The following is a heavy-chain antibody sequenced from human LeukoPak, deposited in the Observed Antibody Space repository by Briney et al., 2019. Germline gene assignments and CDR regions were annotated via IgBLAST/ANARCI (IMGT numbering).Heavy chain of an antibody. Sequence: PGGSLRLSCAASGFTFSSYALSWVRQAPGKGLEWVSSISISASSTSYADSVKGRFTISRDNSNNMLYLQMDSLRAEDTALYYCAKEKGGGKPFDYWGQGTLVTVSS. V-gene: IGHV3-23*01. J-gene: IGHJ4*02. D-gene: IGHD3-16*01. CDR2: ISISASST. CDR1: GFTFSSYA. CDR3: AKEKGGGKPFDY.